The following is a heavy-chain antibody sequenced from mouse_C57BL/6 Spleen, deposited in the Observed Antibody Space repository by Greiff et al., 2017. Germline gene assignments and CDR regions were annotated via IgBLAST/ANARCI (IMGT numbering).Heavy chain of an antibody. D-gene: IGHD1-1*01. V-gene: IGHV1-39*01. Sequence: VQLQQSGPELVKPGASVKISCTASGYSFTAYTMNWVQQSHGKSLEWIGVITPNYGTTSSNQEFKGKATLTIDQSSSTAYMQLNSLTSEDTAIYYCARTHYYGSVYAMDYWGQGTSGTVSS. CDR2: ITPNYGTT. CDR3: ARTHYYGSVYAMDY. J-gene: IGHJ4*01. CDR1: GYSFTAYT.